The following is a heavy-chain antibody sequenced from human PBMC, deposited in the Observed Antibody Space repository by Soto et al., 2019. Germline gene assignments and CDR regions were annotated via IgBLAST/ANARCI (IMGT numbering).Heavy chain of an antibody. CDR3: ARKAGSRSSTSCPSWFDP. J-gene: IGHJ5*02. V-gene: IGHV4-34*01. Sequence: QVQLQQWGAGLLKPSETLSLTCAVYGGSFSGYYWSWIRQPPGKGLEWIGEINHSGSTNYNPSLESRVTISVDTSKNQFSLKLSSVTAADTAVYYCARKAGSRSSTSCPSWFDPWGQGTLVTVSS. CDR2: INHSGST. CDR1: GGSFSGYY. D-gene: IGHD2-2*01.